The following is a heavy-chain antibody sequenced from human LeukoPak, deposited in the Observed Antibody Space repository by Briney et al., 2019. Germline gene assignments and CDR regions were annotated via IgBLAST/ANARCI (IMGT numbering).Heavy chain of an antibody. CDR3: ARHSLDSESFLLFDY. Sequence: PSETLSLTCTVSGDSFSSVTDYWAWIRQPPGKGLEWIGYIYYSGSTNYNPSLKSRVTISVDTSKNQFSLKLSSVTAADTAVYYCARHSLDSESFLLFDYWGQGTLVTVSS. J-gene: IGHJ4*02. CDR1: GDSFSSVTDY. D-gene: IGHD1-26*01. CDR2: IYYSGST. V-gene: IGHV4-61*01.